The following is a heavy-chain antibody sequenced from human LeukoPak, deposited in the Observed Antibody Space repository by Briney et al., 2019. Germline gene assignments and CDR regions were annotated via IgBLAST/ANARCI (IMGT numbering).Heavy chain of an antibody. V-gene: IGHV4-59*08. CDR2: IYYSGST. CDR3: ATHSPYSYGSS. CDR1: GGSISSYY. J-gene: IGHJ5*02. D-gene: IGHD5-18*01. Sequence: SKTLSLTCTVSGGSISSYYWSWIRQPPGKGLEWIGYIYYSGSTNYNPSLKSRVTISVDTSKNQFSLKLSSVTAADTAVYYCATHSPYSYGSSWGQGTLVTVSS.